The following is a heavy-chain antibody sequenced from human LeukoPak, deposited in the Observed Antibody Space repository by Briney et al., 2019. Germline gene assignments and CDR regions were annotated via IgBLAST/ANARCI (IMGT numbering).Heavy chain of an antibody. V-gene: IGHV3-48*04. CDR1: GFTFSSYN. J-gene: IGHJ4*02. CDR2: ISSTSNTK. CDR3: ASQQVIDY. Sequence: GGSLRLSCAASGFTFSSYNMNWVRQAPGKGLEWVSYISSTSNTKLYAGSVKGRFTVSRDDVKNSLYLQMNSLRAEDTAVYYCASQQVIDYWGQGTLVTVSS. D-gene: IGHD6-13*01.